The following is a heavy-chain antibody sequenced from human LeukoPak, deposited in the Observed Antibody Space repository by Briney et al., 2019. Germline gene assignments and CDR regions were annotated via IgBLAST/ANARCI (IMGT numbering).Heavy chain of an antibody. J-gene: IGHJ5*02. D-gene: IGHD6-13*01. CDR1: GYTFTGYY. CDR2: INPNSGGT. Sequence: GASVKVSRKASGYTFTGYYMHWVRQAPGQGLEWMGWINPNSGGTNYAQKFRGWVTMTRDTSISTAYMELSRLRSDDTAVYYCAREVVAAAGTGWFDPWGQGTLVTVSS. V-gene: IGHV1-2*04. CDR3: AREVVAAAGTGWFDP.